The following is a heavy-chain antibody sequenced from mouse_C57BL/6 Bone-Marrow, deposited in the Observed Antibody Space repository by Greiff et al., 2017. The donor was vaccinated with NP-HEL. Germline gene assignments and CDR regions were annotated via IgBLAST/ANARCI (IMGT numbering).Heavy chain of an antibody. Sequence: EVKVEESGGGLVQPGGSMKLSCVASGFTFSNYWMNWVRQSPEKGLEWVAQIRLKSDNYATHYAESVKGRFTISRDDSKSSVYLQMNNLRAEDTGIYYCTRYYSNYYAMDYWGQGTSVTVSS. J-gene: IGHJ4*01. CDR1: GFTFSNYW. CDR3: TRYYSNYYAMDY. V-gene: IGHV6-3*01. CDR2: IRLKSDNYAT. D-gene: IGHD2-5*01.